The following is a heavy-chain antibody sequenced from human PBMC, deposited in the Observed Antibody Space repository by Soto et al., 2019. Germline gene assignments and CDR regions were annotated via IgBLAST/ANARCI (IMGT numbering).Heavy chain of an antibody. Sequence: VSHNGPDGTDIVYADSVKGRFIISRDNARNTVYLQMNSLEAEDTAVYYCAKLPWEVAPSWGQGTLVTVS. CDR2: NGPDGTDI. V-gene: IGHV3-74*03. J-gene: IGHJ5*02. CDR3: AKLPWEVAPS. D-gene: IGHD1-26*01.